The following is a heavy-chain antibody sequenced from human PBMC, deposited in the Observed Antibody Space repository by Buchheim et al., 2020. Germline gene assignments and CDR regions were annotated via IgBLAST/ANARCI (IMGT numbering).Heavy chain of an antibody. CDR2: ISDGGGGT. CDR3: ANRLSYYFDY. Sequence: EVQLLESGGGLVQPGGSLRLPCSASGFTFSSYVMSWVGQAPGKGLEWVSSISDGGGGTYYADSVKGRFTISRDNSKNTLYLQMNSLSAEDTAVYYCANRLSYYFDYWGQGTL. J-gene: IGHJ4*02. D-gene: IGHD2-15*01. CDR1: GFTFSSYV. V-gene: IGHV3-23*01.